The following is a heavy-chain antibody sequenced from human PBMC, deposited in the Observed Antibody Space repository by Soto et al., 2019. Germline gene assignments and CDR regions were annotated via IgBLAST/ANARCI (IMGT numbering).Heavy chain of an antibody. V-gene: IGHV1-2*04. CDR3: ARGAATYCSDGVCSFFYIHAMEV. D-gene: IGHD2-8*01. CDR1: GCSFTYYY. J-gene: IGHJ6*02. Sequence: GASAKVPCQPSGCSFTYYYMHWVGQAPGRGLEWVGRTNPTSPRTSTAQKFQGWVTMTTDTSISTASMQLTRLTSDDTAIYYCARGAATYCSDGVCSFFYIHAMEVWG. CDR2: TNPTSPRT.